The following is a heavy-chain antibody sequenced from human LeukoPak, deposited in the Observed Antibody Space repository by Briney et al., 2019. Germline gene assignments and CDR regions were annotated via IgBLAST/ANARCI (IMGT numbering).Heavy chain of an antibody. V-gene: IGHV3-30*02. J-gene: IGHJ4*02. CDR2: VHHDGSER. Sequence: GGSLRLSCAASGFTFSNYYMHWVRQAPGKGLEWVAVVHHDGSERYYADSVKGGFTISRDNSKNTLYVQMDSLRVEDTAVYYCATGSGYYYDHWGQGTLVTVSA. CDR3: ATGSGYYYDH. CDR1: GFTFSNYY. D-gene: IGHD3-22*01.